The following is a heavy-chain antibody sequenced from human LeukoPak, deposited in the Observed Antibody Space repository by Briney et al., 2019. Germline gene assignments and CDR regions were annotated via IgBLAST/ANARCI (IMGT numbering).Heavy chain of an antibody. CDR3: ARGGYSYGFFDY. J-gene: IGHJ4*02. CDR2: IIPILGIA. CDR1: GGTFSSYA. V-gene: IGHV1-69*04. Sequence: GVSVKVSCKASGGTFSSYAISWVRQAPGQGLEWMGRIIPILGIANYAQKFQGRVTITADKSTSTAYMELSSLRSEDTAVYYCARGGYSYGFFDYWGQGTLVTVSS. D-gene: IGHD5-18*01.